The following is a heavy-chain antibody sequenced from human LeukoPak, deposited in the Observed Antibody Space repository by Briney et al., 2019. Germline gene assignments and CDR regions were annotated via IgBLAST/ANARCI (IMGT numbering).Heavy chain of an antibody. CDR3: ARDSIMTNRYYFDY. V-gene: IGHV1-69*04. CDR1: GGTFSSYA. J-gene: IGHJ4*02. CDR2: IIPIFGIA. Sequence: EASVKVSCKASGGTFSSYAISWVRQAPGQGVEWMGRIIPIFGIANYAQTFQGRVTITADKSTSTAYMELSSLRSEDTAVYYCARDSIMTNRYYFDYWGQGTLVTVSS. D-gene: IGHD1-14*01.